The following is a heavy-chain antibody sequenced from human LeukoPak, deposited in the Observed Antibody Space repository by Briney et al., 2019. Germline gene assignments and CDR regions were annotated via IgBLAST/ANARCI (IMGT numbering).Heavy chain of an antibody. V-gene: IGHV4-59*01. D-gene: IGHD5-18*01. J-gene: IGHJ4*02. CDR1: GGSISSYY. CDR2: IYYSGST. Sequence: SETLSLTCTVSGGSISSYYWSWIRQPPGKGLEWIGYIYYSGSTNYNPSLKSRVTISVATSKNQFSLKLSSVTAADTAVYYCARDGYRGAGYFDYWGQGTLVTVSS. CDR3: ARDGYRGAGYFDY.